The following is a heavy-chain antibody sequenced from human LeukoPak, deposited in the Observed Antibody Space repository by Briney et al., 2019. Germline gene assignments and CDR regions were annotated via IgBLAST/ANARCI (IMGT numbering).Heavy chain of an antibody. CDR1: GFTFSTYA. D-gene: IGHD6-13*01. V-gene: IGHV3-23*01. J-gene: IGHJ4*02. CDR3: AKVRTQLALYYLDY. CDR2: VSGSGAST. Sequence: PGGSLRLSCAASGFTFSTYAMSWVRQAPGKGLVWVSGVSGSGASTYYADSVKGRFTISRDNSKNTLYLQMNSLRAEDTAIYYCAKVRTQLALYYLDYWGQGTLVTVSS.